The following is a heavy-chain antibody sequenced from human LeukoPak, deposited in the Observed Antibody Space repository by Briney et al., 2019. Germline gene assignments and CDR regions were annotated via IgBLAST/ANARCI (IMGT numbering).Heavy chain of an antibody. CDR2: INPSGGST. V-gene: IGHV1-46*01. Sequence: ASVKVSCKASGYTFTSYYMHWVRQAPGQGLEWMGIINPSGGSTSYAQKFQGRVTMTRDTSTSTVYKELSSLRSEDTAVYYCASGNIRGYSGYDLDYFDYWGQGTLVTVSS. J-gene: IGHJ4*02. CDR3: ASGNIRGYSGYDLDYFDY. CDR1: GYTFTSYY. D-gene: IGHD5-12*01.